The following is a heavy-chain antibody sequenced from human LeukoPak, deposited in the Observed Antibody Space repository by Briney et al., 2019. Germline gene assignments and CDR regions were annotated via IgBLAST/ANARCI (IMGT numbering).Heavy chain of an antibody. CDR2: IKQDGSEK. Sequence: GGSLRLSCAVSGFTFSNYWMTWVRQAPGKGLEWVANIKQDGSEKYYVDSVKGRFTISRDNAESSLYLQMNSLRVEDTAVYYCARSDYSSSWYFFDYWGQGTLVTVSS. CDR3: ARSDYSSSWYFFDY. D-gene: IGHD6-13*01. V-gene: IGHV3-7*02. CDR1: GFTFSNYW. J-gene: IGHJ4*02.